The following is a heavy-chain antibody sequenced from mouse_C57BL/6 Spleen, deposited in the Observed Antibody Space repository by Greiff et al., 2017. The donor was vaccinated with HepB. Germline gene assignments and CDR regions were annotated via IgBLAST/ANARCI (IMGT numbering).Heavy chain of an antibody. CDR1: GYTFTSYW. Sequence: QVHVKQPGTELVKPGASVKLSCKASGYTFTSYWMHWVKQRPGQGLEWIGNINPSNGGTNYNEKFKSKATLTVDKSSSTAYMQLSSLTSEDSAVYYGARPGTGAMDYWGQGTSVTVSS. CDR3: ARPGTGAMDY. D-gene: IGHD4-1*01. V-gene: IGHV1-53*01. J-gene: IGHJ4*01. CDR2: INPSNGGT.